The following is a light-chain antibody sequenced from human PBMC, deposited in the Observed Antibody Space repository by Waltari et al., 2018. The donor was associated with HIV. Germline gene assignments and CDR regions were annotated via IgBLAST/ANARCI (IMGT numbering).Light chain of an antibody. Sequence: QSALTQPASVSGSPGQSITISCTGTSSDVGSYNLVSGYQQHPGKAPQLMIYEGSKRSPGVSNRFSGSKSANPASLTSPVLQTKDEADYYCCSYAGSSTYVFGTGTKLTVL. CDR1: SSDVGSYNL. CDR3: CSYAGSSTYV. J-gene: IGLJ1*01. V-gene: IGLV2-23*01. CDR2: EGS.